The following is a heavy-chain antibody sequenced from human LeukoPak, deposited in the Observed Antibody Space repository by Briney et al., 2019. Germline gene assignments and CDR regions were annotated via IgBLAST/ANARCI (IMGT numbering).Heavy chain of an antibody. J-gene: IGHJ4*02. Sequence: ASVKVSCKASGYTFTGYYMHWVRQAPGQGLEWMGWINPNSGGTNYAQKFQGRVTMTRDTSISTAYTELSRLRSDDTAVYYCARDSSYCSGGSCYPRDYWGQGTLVTVSS. V-gene: IGHV1-2*02. D-gene: IGHD2-15*01. CDR3: ARDSSYCSGGSCYPRDY. CDR2: INPNSGGT. CDR1: GYTFTGYY.